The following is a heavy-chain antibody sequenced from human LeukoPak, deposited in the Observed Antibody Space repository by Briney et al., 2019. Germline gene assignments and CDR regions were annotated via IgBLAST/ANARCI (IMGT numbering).Heavy chain of an antibody. CDR1: GFTFDDYA. D-gene: IGHD6-19*01. Sequence: TGRSLRLSCAASGFTFDDYAMHWVRQAPVKGLEWVSGISWNSGSIGYADSVKGRFTISRDNAKNSLYLQMNSLRAEDMALYYCAKDIRLLSSSGWYWEAFDIWAKGQWSPSLQ. CDR2: ISWNSGSI. V-gene: IGHV3-9*03. CDR3: AKDIRLLSSSGWYWEAFDI. J-gene: IGHJ3*02.